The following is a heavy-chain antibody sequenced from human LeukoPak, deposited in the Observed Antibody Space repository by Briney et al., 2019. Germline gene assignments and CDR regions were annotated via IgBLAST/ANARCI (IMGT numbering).Heavy chain of an antibody. V-gene: IGHV3-11*01. CDR3: ARKSSGWTLFRYYYMDV. CDR2: ISSSGSTI. D-gene: IGHD6-19*01. CDR1: GFTFSDYY. J-gene: IGHJ6*03. Sequence: PGGSLRLSCAASGFTFSDYYMSWIRQAPGKGLEWVSYISSSGSTIYYADSVKGRFTISRDNAKNSLYLQMNSLRAEDTAVYYCARKSSGWTLFRYYYMDVWGKGTTVTISS.